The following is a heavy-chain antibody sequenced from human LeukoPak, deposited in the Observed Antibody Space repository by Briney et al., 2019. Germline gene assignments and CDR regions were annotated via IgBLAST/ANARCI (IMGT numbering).Heavy chain of an antibody. V-gene: IGHV3-9*01. Sequence: GGSLRHSCAASGFTFDDYAMHWVRQTPGKGLDWVSGISWDSGSIGYADSVKGRFTISRDNAKNSLYLQMNSLRAEDTALYYCAKGAYSHYYMDVWGKGTTVTVSS. CDR1: GFTFDDYA. D-gene: IGHD6-13*01. J-gene: IGHJ6*03. CDR2: ISWDSGSI. CDR3: AKGAYSHYYMDV.